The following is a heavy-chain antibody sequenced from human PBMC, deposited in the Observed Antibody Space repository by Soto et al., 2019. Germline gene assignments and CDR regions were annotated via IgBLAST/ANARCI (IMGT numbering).Heavy chain of an antibody. Sequence: GSLRLSCAASGFTFSSYGMHWVRQAPGKGLEWVAVISYDGSNKYYADSVKGRFTISRDNSKNTLYLQMNSLRAEDTAVYYCAKDLPQRAVSGYYSYYYYGMDVWGQGTTVTVSS. D-gene: IGHD3-3*01. V-gene: IGHV3-30*18. CDR2: ISYDGSNK. J-gene: IGHJ6*02. CDR3: AKDLPQRAVSGYYSYYYYGMDV. CDR1: GFTFSSYG.